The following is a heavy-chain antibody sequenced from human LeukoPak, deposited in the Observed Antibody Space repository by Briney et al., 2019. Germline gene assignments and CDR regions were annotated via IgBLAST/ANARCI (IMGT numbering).Heavy chain of an antibody. CDR1: GDSITSGSYY. CDR3: ARGGSTLHSAGGHDIEFYYYYMDV. CDR2: IFISGGT. D-gene: IGHD3-9*01. Sequence: PSQTLSLTCTVSGDSITSGSYYWSWIRQPAGKGLEWIGRIFISGGTNYNPSLRSRVTMSLDTSKNQFSLKLYSVTAADTAVYYCARGGSTLHSAGGHDIEFYYYYMDVWGKGTTVTISS. V-gene: IGHV4-61*02. J-gene: IGHJ6*03.